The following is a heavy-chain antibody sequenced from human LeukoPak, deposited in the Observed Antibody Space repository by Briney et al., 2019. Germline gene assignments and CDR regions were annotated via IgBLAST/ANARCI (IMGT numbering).Heavy chain of an antibody. CDR2: INGDGSST. Sequence: GGSLRLSCAASGFTFSSYWMHWVRQVPGKGLVWVSRINGDGSSTSYADSVKGRFTISRDNAKNTLYLQTNSLRAEDTAVYYCARGLVVVTAIPGYWGQGTLVTVSS. D-gene: IGHD2-21*02. V-gene: IGHV3-74*01. CDR1: GFTFSSYW. CDR3: ARGLVVVTAIPGY. J-gene: IGHJ4*02.